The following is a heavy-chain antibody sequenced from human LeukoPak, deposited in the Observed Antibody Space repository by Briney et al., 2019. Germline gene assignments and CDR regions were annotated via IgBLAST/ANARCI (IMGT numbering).Heavy chain of an antibody. CDR3: AKEGDTALVTGYFDL. J-gene: IGHJ2*01. Sequence: SVKVSCKASGGTFGSYVISWVRQAPGQGLEWMGGIIPIFGTAHYAQEFQGRLTITADESTSTVYMEMSSLRSEDTAMYYCAKEGDTALVTGYFDLWGRGTLVTVSA. CDR1: GGTFGSYV. D-gene: IGHD5-18*01. CDR2: IIPIFGTA. V-gene: IGHV1-69*01.